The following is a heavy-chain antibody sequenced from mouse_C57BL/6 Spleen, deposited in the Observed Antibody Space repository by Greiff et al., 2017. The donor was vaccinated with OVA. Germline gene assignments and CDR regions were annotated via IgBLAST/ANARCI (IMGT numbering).Heavy chain of an antibody. CDR3: ARGGYDGYRFDY. CDR2: ISYDGSN. D-gene: IGHD2-3*01. CDR1: GYSITSGYY. V-gene: IGHV3-6*01. J-gene: IGHJ2*01. Sequence: EVQLQQSGPGLVKPSQSLSLTCSVTGYSITSGYYWNWIRQFPGNKLEWMGYISYDGSNNYNPSLKNRISITRDTSKNQFFLKLNSVTTEDTATYDCARGGYDGYRFDYWGQGTTLTVSS.